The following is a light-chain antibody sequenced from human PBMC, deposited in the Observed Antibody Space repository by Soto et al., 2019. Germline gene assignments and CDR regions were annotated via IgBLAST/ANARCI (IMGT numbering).Light chain of an antibody. V-gene: IGKV3-20*01. J-gene: IGKJ1*01. CDR3: QQYGNSPWT. CDR1: RSLSSSH. CDR2: SSS. Sequence: EIVLTQSPGILSLSPGERATLSCRASRSLSSSHLAWYQQKTGQAPRLLIYSSSRTATGVPDRFRGSGSRTDLTLTFSRLEPEDFAMYHGQQYGNSPWTFGQGTKVEIK.